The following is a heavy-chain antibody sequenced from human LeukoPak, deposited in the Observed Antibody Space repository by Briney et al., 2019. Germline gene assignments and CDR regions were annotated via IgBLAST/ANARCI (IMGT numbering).Heavy chain of an antibody. D-gene: IGHD3-3*01. CDR3: ARRVFGVVQYYYYYYMDV. J-gene: IGHJ6*03. Sequence: SETLSLTCTVSGGSISSYYWSWIRQPPGKGLEWIGYFYYSGSTNYNPSLKSRVTISVDTSKNQFSLKLSSVTAADTAVYYCARRVFGVVQYYYYYYMDVWGKGTTVTVSS. CDR2: FYYSGST. V-gene: IGHV4-59*08. CDR1: GGSISSYY.